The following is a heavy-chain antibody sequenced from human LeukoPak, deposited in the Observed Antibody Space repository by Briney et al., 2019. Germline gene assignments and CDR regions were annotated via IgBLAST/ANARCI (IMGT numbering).Heavy chain of an antibody. Sequence: ASVKVSCKASGYTFTGYYMHWVRQAPGQGLEWMGWINPNSGGTNYAQKFQGRVTMTGDTSISTAYMELSRLRSDDTAVYYCARVAITIREGILVYYDFWSAYMDVWGKGTTVTVSS. CDR3: ARVAITIREGILVYYDFWSAYMDV. J-gene: IGHJ6*03. CDR1: GYTFTGYY. V-gene: IGHV1-2*02. CDR2: INPNSGGT. D-gene: IGHD3-3*01.